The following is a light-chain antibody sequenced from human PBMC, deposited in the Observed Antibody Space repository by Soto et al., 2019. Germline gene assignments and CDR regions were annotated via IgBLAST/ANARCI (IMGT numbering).Light chain of an antibody. J-gene: IGKJ1*01. CDR2: GAS. CDR3: QKYGTSGT. Sequence: ESVWAQSPVTLSLSPGERAALACRASQSVSNNYLAWYQQKPGQAHRLLNDGASTRATGTPDRFSGSWSGTDFTLTISRLEQEDSAVYYCQKYGTSGTFGQGTKVDI. CDR1: QSVSNNY. V-gene: IGKV3-20*01.